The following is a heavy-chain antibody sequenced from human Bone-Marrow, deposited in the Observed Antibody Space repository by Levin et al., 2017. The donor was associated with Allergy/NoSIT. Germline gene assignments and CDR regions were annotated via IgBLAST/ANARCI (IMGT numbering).Heavy chain of an antibody. CDR2: IEWNGGRT. Sequence: GGSLRLSCAASGFIFGDYGMSWVRQDPKKGLEWVSGIEWNGGRTAYADSVKGRFTISRDNAKNSLSLQMNSLRVEDTALYYCVRGFLAPRMYSGNEDTPVDYWGQGTLVTVSS. CDR1: GFIFGDYG. V-gene: IGHV3-20*04. D-gene: IGHD5-12*01. J-gene: IGHJ4*02. CDR3: VRGFLAPRMYSGNEDTPVDY.